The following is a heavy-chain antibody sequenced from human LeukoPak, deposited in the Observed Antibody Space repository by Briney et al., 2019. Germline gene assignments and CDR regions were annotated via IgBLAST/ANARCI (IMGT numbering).Heavy chain of an antibody. Sequence: PGGSLRLSCAASGFTFSSSAMSWVRQAPGKGLEWVSTIINSGDSTYYADYVKGRFTISRYNTKNKVYLQVNSLKADDTAVYYCAKDAICSTWGQGTLVTVPS. V-gene: IGHV3-23*01. CDR3: AKDAICST. CDR1: GFTFSSSA. J-gene: IGHJ5*02. CDR2: IINSGDST. D-gene: IGHD3-10*02.